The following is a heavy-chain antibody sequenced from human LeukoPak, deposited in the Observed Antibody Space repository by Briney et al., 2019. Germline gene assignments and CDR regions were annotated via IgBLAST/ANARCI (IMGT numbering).Heavy chain of an antibody. J-gene: IGHJ4*02. Sequence: SETLSLTCTVSGGPISRYYWSWIRQSPGKGLEWIGYISLSGTTNYNPSLKSRVTTSVDTSKNQFSLKLSSVTAADTAVYYCTRRYGDYTFDYWGQGTLVTVSS. V-gene: IGHV4-4*09. CDR3: TRRYGDYTFDY. CDR1: GGPISRYY. CDR2: ISLSGTT. D-gene: IGHD4-17*01.